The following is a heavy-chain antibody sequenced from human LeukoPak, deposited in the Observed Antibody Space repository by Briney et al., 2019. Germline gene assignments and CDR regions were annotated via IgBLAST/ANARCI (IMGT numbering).Heavy chain of an antibody. CDR3: ARDRGFGAYYYYYMDV. J-gene: IGHJ6*03. CDR2: IYYSGST. V-gene: IGHV4-31*03. CDR1: GGSISSGGYY. D-gene: IGHD3-10*01. Sequence: SQTLSLTCTVSGGSISSGGYYWSWIRQHPGKGLEWIGYIYYSGSTYYNPSLKSRVTISVDTSKNQFSLKLSSVTAADTAVYYRARDRGFGAYYYYYMDVWGKGTTITVSS.